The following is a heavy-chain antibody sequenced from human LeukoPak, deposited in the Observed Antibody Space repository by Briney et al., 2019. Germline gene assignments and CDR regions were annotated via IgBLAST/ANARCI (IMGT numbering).Heavy chain of an antibody. V-gene: IGHV3-23*01. Sequence: GGSLRLSCEAFAFTFSNYHIIWVRHAPWKGLEWVSIISGSGGSTYYGDSVKGRFTISRDNSKNTLYLQMNSLRAEDTAVYYCARSLIVVVPAAILRVVSERMDVWGQGTTVTVSS. D-gene: IGHD2-2*02. J-gene: IGHJ6*02. CDR1: AFTFSNYH. CDR3: ARSLIVVVPAAILRVVSERMDV. CDR2: ISGSGGST.